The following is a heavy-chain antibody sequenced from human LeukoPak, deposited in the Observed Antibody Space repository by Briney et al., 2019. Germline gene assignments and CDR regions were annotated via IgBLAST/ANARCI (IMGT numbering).Heavy chain of an antibody. D-gene: IGHD1-26*01. J-gene: IGHJ6*02. CDR3: ARDPGGSYPRMGYYGMDV. CDR2: IYTSGST. Sequence: SETPSLTCTVSGGSISSGSYYWSWIRQPAGKGLEWIGRIYTSGSTNYNPSLKSRVTISVDTSKNQFSLKLSSVTAADTAVYYCARDPGGSYPRMGYYGMDVWGQGTTVTVSS. CDR1: GGSISSGSYY. V-gene: IGHV4-61*02.